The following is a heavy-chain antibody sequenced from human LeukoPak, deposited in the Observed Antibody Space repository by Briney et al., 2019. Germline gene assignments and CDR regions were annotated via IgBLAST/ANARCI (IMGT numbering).Heavy chain of an antibody. CDR2: IIPIFGTA. Sequence: SVKVSCKASGGTLSSYAISWVRQAPGQGLEWMGGIIPIFGTANYAQKFQGRVTITTDESTSTAYMELSSLRSEDTAVYYCARMVVGSGWFFDYWGQGTLVTVSS. CDR3: ARMVVGSGWFFDY. D-gene: IGHD6-19*01. V-gene: IGHV1-69*05. CDR1: GGTLSSYA. J-gene: IGHJ4*02.